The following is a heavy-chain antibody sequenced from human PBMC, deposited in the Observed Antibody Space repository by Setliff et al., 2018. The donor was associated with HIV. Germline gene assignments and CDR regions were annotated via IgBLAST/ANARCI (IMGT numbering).Heavy chain of an antibody. CDR1: GFIFEDYA. Sequence: LRLSCAGSGFIFEDYAMHWVRQAPGKCLEWVSGINYNGVNTYYVDSVNGRFTISRDTAKNSLLLQMNSLRPEATALYYCAKDMSTDWYTVSGFDLWGQGTLVTVSS. J-gene: IGHJ5*02. CDR2: INYNGVNT. D-gene: IGHD3-9*01. CDR3: AKDMSTDWYTVSGFDL. V-gene: IGHV3-9*01.